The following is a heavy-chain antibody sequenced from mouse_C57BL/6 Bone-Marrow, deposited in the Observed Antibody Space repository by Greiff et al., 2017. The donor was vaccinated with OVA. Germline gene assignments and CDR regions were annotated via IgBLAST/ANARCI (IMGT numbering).Heavy chain of an antibody. J-gene: IGHJ3*01. CDR1: GYTFTSYG. CDR3: ARAEGGTAGFAD. CDR2: IYPSSGST. D-gene: IGHD2-14*01. V-gene: IGHV1-81*01. Sequence: QVQLQQSGAELARPGASVKLSCKASGYTFTSYGISWVKQRTGQGLVWIGEIYPSSGSTYYNEKFKGKATLTADKSTSTEYMELRVVTSEDSAVYFCARAEGGTAGFADWGKGTLVTVSA.